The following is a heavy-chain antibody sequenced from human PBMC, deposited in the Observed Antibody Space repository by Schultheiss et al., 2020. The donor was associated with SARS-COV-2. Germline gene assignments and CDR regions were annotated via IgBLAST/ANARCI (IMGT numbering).Heavy chain of an antibody. CDR3: ARGGGSGTKYYYGMDV. J-gene: IGHJ6*02. D-gene: IGHD3-10*01. V-gene: IGHV3-21*01. CDR1: GFTVSSNY. Sequence: GGSLRLSCAASGFTVSSNYMSWIRQAPGKGLEWVSSISSSSSYIYYADSVKGRFTISRDNAKNSLYLQMNSLRDEDTAVYYCARGGGSGTKYYYGMDVWGQGTTVTVSS. CDR2: ISSSSSYI.